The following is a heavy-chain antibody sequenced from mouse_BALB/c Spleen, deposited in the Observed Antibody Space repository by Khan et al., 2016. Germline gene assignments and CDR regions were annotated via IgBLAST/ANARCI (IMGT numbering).Heavy chain of an antibody. J-gene: IGHJ4*01. CDR2: IYPGDGDT. CDR3: ARGADGYYSLDY. D-gene: IGHD2-3*01. CDR1: GYTFTSYW. V-gene: IGHV1-87*01. Sequence: VQLQESGAELARPGASVKLSCKASGYTFTSYWMQWVKQRPGQGLEWIGAIYPGDGDTRYTQKFKGKATLTADKSSNTAYMQLSSLASEDSAVYYCARGADGYYSLDYWGQGTSVTVSS.